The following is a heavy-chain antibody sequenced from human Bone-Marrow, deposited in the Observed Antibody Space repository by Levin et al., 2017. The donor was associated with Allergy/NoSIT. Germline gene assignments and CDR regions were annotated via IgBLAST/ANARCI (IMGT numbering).Heavy chain of an antibody. J-gene: IGHJ6*02. D-gene: IGHD6-13*01. Sequence: SETLSLTCTVSGGSISGYYWSWIRQPPGKGLEWIGYMYNSGSTKYNPSLKSRVTISVDTSKNQFSLKLNSVTAADAAVYYCARDRTITASGQTYYYGMDVRGQGTTVTVSS. CDR1: GGSISGYY. V-gene: IGHV4-59*01. CDR3: ARDRTITASGQTYYYGMDV. CDR2: MYNSGST.